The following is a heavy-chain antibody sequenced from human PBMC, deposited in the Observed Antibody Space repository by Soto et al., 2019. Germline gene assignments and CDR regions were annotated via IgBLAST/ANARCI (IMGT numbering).Heavy chain of an antibody. Sequence: GGSLRLSCAASGFTFSSYAMHWVRQAPGKGLEWVAVISYDGSNKYYADSVKGRFTISRDNSKNTLYLQMNSLRAEDTAVYYCARGRIVVVASVLPPLDYWGQGTMVTVSS. J-gene: IGHJ4*02. CDR2: ISYDGSNK. V-gene: IGHV3-30-3*01. CDR3: ARGRIVVVASVLPPLDY. CDR1: GFTFSSYA. D-gene: IGHD2-21*01.